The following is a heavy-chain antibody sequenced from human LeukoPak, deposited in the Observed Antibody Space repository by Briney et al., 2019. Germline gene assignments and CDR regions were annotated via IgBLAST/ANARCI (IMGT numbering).Heavy chain of an antibody. D-gene: IGHD3-10*01. CDR3: AREVSVVRGVN. CDR1: GFSFSSHA. J-gene: IGHJ4*02. V-gene: IGHV3-30-3*01. CDR2: MSSDGTNT. Sequence: GGSLRLSCAASGFSFSSHAMHWVRQAPGKGLEWVAVMSSDGTNTYYAASVKGRFTISRDISKNTLYLQMNSLRAEDTAVYYCAREVSVVRGVNWGQGTLVTVSS.